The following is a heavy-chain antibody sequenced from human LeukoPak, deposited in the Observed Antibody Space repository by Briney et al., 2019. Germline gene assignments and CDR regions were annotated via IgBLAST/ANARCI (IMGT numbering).Heavy chain of an antibody. Sequence: VASVKVSCKASGYTFTGYYMHWVRQAPGQGLEWMGWINPNSGGTNYAQKFQGRVTMTRDTSISTAYMELSRLRSDDTAVYYCAALDHYYDSSGYYASVDYWGQGTLVTVSS. CDR2: INPNSGGT. CDR1: GYTFTGYY. CDR3: AALDHYYDSSGYYASVDY. D-gene: IGHD3-22*01. V-gene: IGHV1-2*02. J-gene: IGHJ4*02.